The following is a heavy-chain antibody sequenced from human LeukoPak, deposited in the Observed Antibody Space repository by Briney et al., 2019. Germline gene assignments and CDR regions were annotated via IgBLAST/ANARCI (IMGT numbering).Heavy chain of an antibody. D-gene: IGHD3-22*01. Sequence: ASAKVSCKASGYTFTSYYMHWVRQAPGQGLEWMGIINPSGGSTSYAQKFQGRVTMTRDTSTSTVYMELSSLRSEDTAVYYCAREGLGGHDSSGYSDYWGQGTLVTVSS. CDR3: AREGLGGHDSSGYSDY. CDR2: INPSGGST. J-gene: IGHJ4*02. CDR1: GYTFTSYY. V-gene: IGHV1-46*01.